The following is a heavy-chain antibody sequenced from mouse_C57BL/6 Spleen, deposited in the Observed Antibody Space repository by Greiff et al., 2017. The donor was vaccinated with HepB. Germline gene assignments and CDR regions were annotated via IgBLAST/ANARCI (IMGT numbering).Heavy chain of an antibody. V-gene: IGHV14-4*01. CDR3: TTSGLVDY. D-gene: IGHD6-1*01. Sequence: VQLQQSGAELVRPGASVKLSCTASGFNIKDDYMHWVKQRPEQGLEWIGWIDPENGDTEYASKFQGKATITADTSSNTAYLQLSSLTSEDTAVYYCTTSGLVDYWGQGTTLTVSS. CDR2: IDPENGDT. CDR1: GFNIKDDY. J-gene: IGHJ2*01.